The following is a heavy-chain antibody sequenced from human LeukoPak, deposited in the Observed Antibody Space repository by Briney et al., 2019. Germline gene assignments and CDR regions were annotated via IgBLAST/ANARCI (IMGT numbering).Heavy chain of an antibody. CDR2: IYSGST. CDR1: GGSISSGTYY. CDR3: ARGDLYNYGKPFDS. V-gene: IGHV4-39*07. D-gene: IGHD5-18*01. J-gene: IGHJ4*02. Sequence: SETLSLTCTVSGGSISSGTYYWGWVRQPPGKGLEWIGSIYSGSTSYNPSLKSRVTISVDTSKNQFSLKLTSVTAADTAVYYCARGDLYNYGKPFDSWGQGTLVTVSS.